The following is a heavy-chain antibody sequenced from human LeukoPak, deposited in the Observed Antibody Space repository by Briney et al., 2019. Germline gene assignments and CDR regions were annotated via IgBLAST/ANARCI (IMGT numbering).Heavy chain of an antibody. Sequence: GGSLRLSCAASGFTFSYYSMNWVRQAPGKGLEWVSCISSSSTYIYYTDSVKGQFTISRDNAKNSLFLQINSLRAEDTAVYYCARGAYGDYPGYWGQGTLVTVSS. CDR1: GFTFSYYS. CDR3: ARGAYGDYPGY. J-gene: IGHJ4*02. CDR2: ISSSSTYI. V-gene: IGHV3-21*01. D-gene: IGHD4-17*01.